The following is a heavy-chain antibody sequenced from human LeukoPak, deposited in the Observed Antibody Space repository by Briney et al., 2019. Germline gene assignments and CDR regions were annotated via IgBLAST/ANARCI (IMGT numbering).Heavy chain of an antibody. J-gene: IGHJ4*02. Sequence: ASVKVSCKASGDTFTSYAISWVRQAPGQGLEWMGWISAYNGNTNYARNLQGRVTLTTDTSTSTAYMELRSLRSDDTAVYYCARVNLRPIIKFFDYWGQGTLVTVSS. CDR2: ISAYNGNT. CDR1: GDTFTSYA. D-gene: IGHD1-14*01. CDR3: ARVNLRPIIKFFDY. V-gene: IGHV1-18*01.